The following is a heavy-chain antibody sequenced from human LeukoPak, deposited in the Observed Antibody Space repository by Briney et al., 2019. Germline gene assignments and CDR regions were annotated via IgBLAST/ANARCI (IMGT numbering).Heavy chain of an antibody. Sequence: SETLSLTCTVSGGSISSGDYYWSWIRQPPGKGLEWIGYIYYSGSTYYYPSLKSRVTISVDTSKNQFSLKLSSVTAADTAVYYCARESVVVAATDDYWGQGTLVTVSS. J-gene: IGHJ4*02. CDR1: GGSISSGDYY. V-gene: IGHV4-30-4*01. CDR3: ARESVVVAATDDY. D-gene: IGHD2-15*01. CDR2: IYYSGST.